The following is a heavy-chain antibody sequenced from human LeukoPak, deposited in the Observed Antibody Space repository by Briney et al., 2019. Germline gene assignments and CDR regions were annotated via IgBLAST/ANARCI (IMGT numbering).Heavy chain of an antibody. CDR2: INHSGST. J-gene: IGHJ6*02. Sequence: SETLSLTCAVYSGSFSGYYWSWIRQPPGKGLEWIGEINHSGSTNYNPSLKSRVTISVDTSKNQFSLKLSSVTAADTAVYYCARGYSRGSRYYGMDVWGQGTTVTVSS. CDR1: SGSFSGYY. V-gene: IGHV4-34*01. D-gene: IGHD6-13*01. CDR3: ARGYSRGSRYYGMDV.